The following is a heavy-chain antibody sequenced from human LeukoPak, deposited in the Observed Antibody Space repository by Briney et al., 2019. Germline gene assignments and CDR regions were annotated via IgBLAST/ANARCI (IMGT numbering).Heavy chain of an antibody. V-gene: IGHV1-24*01. CDR2: FDPEDGET. CDR1: GYTLTELS. J-gene: IGHJ3*02. D-gene: IGHD6-19*01. CDR3: ARGKGGWYDAFDI. Sequence: ASVKVSCKVSGYTLTELSMHWVRQAPGKGLEWMGGFDPEDGETIYAQKFQGRVTMTRNTSISTAYMELSSLRSEDTAVYYCARGKGGWYDAFDIWGQGTMVTVSS.